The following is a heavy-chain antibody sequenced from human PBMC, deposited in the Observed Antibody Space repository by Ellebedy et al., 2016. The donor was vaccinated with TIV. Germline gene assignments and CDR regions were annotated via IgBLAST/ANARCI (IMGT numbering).Heavy chain of an antibody. CDR3: ARGGRKTSYFWQY. CDR1: GFTVSGNY. J-gene: IGHJ4*02. Sequence: GESLKISCAGSGFTVSGNYMTWVRQAPGKGPEWVATIASDGIEKSYADSVKGRFTVSRDNTENSMYLQMNSLRADDTGVYYCARGGRKTSYFWQYWGQGTPLTVSP. D-gene: IGHD1-14*01. V-gene: IGHV3-7*03. CDR2: IASDGIEK.